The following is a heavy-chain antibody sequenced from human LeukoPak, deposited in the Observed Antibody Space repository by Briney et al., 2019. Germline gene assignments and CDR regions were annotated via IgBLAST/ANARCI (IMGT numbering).Heavy chain of an antibody. CDR2: IYYSGST. D-gene: IGHD6-6*01. V-gene: IGHV4-38-2*02. J-gene: IGHJ4*02. CDR3: ARQLAEYSYYFDY. Sequence: PSETLSLTCTVSGYSISSGYYWGWIRQPPGKGLEWIGSIYYSGSTYYNPSLKSRVTISVDTSKNQFSLKLSSVTAADTAVYYCARQLAEYSYYFDYWGQGTLVTVSS. CDR1: GYSISSGYY.